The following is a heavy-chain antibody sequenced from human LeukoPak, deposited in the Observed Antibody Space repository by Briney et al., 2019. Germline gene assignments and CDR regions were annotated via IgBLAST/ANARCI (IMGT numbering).Heavy chain of an antibody. CDR2: IIPIFGSS. J-gene: IGHJ5*02. D-gene: IGHD5-18*01. V-gene: IGHV1-69*13. CDR3: ARVTHTELSTWFDP. Sequence: SVKVSCKASGGTFSSYAISWVRQAPGQGLEWMGGIIPIFGSSNYAQKFQGRVTITADESTTTAYMELSSLRSEDTAVYYCARVTHTELSTWFDPWGQGTLVTVSS. CDR1: GGTFSSYA.